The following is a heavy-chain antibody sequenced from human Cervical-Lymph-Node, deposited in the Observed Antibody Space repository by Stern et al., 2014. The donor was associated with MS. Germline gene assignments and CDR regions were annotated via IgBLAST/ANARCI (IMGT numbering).Heavy chain of an antibody. CDR2: IYYSGST. D-gene: IGHD2-15*01. J-gene: IGHJ5*02. CDR1: GGSITSGDYY. CDR3: ARDDGYCSGGTCPNWFDP. Sequence: QVQLQESGPGLVKPSETLSLTCTVSGGSITSGDYYWSWIRQHPGKGLEWIGYIYYSGSTYSNPSLKSRVTISLDTSKNQFSLKLSSVTPADTAVYYCARDDGYCSGGTCPNWFDPWGQGTLVTVSS. V-gene: IGHV4-31*03.